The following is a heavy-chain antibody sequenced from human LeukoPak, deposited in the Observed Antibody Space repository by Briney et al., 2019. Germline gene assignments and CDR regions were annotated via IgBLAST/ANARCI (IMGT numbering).Heavy chain of an antibody. D-gene: IGHD3-10*01. CDR3: AREDRGDYYNYMDV. CDR2: IYSGGST. Sequence: AGSLTLSCAASGFTVSSNYMSWVRQAPGKGLEWVSVIYSGGSTYYADSVKGRFTISRDNSKNTLYLQMNSLRAEDTAVYYCAREDRGDYYNYMDVWGKGTMVTVSS. CDR1: GFTVSSNY. J-gene: IGHJ6*03. V-gene: IGHV3-53*01.